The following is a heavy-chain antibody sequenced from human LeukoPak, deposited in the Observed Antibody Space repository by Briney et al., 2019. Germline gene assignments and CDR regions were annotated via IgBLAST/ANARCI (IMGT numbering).Heavy chain of an antibody. CDR2: IKSKTDGGTT. CDR1: GFIFSDYW. D-gene: IGHD4-17*01. Sequence: GGSLRLSCVASGFIFSDYWLSWVRQAPGKGLEWVGRIKSKTDGGTTDYAAPVKGRFTISRDDSKNTLYLQMNSLKTEDTAVYYCTTDRVTTSIDYWGQGTLVTVSS. J-gene: IGHJ4*02. CDR3: TTDRVTTSIDY. V-gene: IGHV3-15*01.